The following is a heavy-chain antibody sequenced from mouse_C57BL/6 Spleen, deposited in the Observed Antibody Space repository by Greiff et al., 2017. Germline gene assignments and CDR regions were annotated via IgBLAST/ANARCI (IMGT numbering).Heavy chain of an antibody. V-gene: IGHV1-15*01. CDR1: GYTFTDYE. J-gene: IGHJ2*01. CDR2: IDPETGGT. D-gene: IGHD1-1*01. Sequence: QVQLQQSGAELVRPGASVTLSCKASGYTFTDYEMHWVKQTPVHGLEWIGAIDPETGGTAYNQKFKGKAILTADKASSTAYMELRSLTSEDSAVYYCTRSPLYFLQGDYWGQGTTLTVSS. CDR3: TRSPLYFLQGDY.